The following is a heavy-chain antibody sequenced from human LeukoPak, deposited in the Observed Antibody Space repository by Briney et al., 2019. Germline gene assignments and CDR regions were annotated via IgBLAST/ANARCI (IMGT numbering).Heavy chain of an antibody. CDR1: GFTFSSYG. V-gene: IGHV3-30*18. CDR3: AKGGYCSSGSCYAFEY. CDR2: ISYDGSNK. D-gene: IGHD2-15*01. Sequence: GRSLRLSCAASGFTFSSYGMHWVRQAPGKGLEWGAVISYDGSNKYYADSVKGRFTISRDNSKNTLYLQMNSLRAEDTAVYYCAKGGYCSSGSCYAFEYWGQGSLCSVSS. J-gene: IGHJ4*02.